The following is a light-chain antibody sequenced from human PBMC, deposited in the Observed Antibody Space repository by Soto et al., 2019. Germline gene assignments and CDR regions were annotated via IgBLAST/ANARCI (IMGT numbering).Light chain of an antibody. CDR2: GAS. J-gene: IGKJ1*01. CDR3: QQYNNWPQT. V-gene: IGKV3-15*01. Sequence: VMTQAPATLSVSPGERATLSCRASQSVSSNLAWYQQKPVQAPRLLIYGASTRATGIPARFSGSGSGTEFTLTISSLQSEDFAAYYCQQYNNWPQTFGQGTKVDIK. CDR1: QSVSSN.